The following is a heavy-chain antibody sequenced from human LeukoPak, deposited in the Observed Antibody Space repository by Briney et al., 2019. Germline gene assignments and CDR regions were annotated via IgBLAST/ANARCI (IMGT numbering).Heavy chain of an antibody. J-gene: IGHJ6*02. CDR2: ISAYNGNT. CDR3: ARDLAELSRYCSGGSRYYGMDV. V-gene: IGHV1-18*01. D-gene: IGHD2-15*01. CDR1: GYTFTSYG. Sequence: ASVKVSCKASGYTFTSYGISWVRQAPGQGLEWMGWISAYNGNTNYAQKLQGRVTMTTDTSTSTAYMELRSLRSDDTAVYYCARDLAELSRYCSGGSRYYGMDVWGQGTTVTVSS.